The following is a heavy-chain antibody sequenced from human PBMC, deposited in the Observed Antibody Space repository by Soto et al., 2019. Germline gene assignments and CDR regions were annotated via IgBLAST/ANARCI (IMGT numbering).Heavy chain of an antibody. J-gene: IGHJ4*02. V-gene: IGHV6-1*01. CDR2: TYYKSKWYN. CDR1: GDSVSSNSAA. Sequence: SQTLSLTCAISGDSVSSNSAAWNWIRQSPSRGLEWLGATYYKSKWYNDYAVSVKSRIIINPDTSKNQFSLQLNSVTPEDTAVYYRARDRDSGPNHFDFWGQGTVVTVSS. D-gene: IGHD1-26*01. CDR3: ARDRDSGPNHFDF.